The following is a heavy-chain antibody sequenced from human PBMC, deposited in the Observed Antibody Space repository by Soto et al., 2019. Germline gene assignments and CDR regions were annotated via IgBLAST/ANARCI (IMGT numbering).Heavy chain of an antibody. Sequence: EVQLLESGGGLVQPGGSLRLSCAASGFTFSSYAMSWVRQAPGKGLEWVSAISGSGGSTYYADSGKGRFTISRDNSKNTLYLQMNSLRAEDTAVYYCAKDRGTGYSSSWYYFDYWGQGTLVTVSS. V-gene: IGHV3-23*01. CDR2: ISGSGGST. CDR3: AKDRGTGYSSSWYYFDY. CDR1: GFTFSSYA. D-gene: IGHD6-13*01. J-gene: IGHJ4*02.